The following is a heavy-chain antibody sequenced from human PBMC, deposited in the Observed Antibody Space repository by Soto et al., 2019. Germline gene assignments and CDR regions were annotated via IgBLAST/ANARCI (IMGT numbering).Heavy chain of an antibody. J-gene: IGHJ4*02. V-gene: IGHV1-3*01. CDR2: INAGNGNT. Sequence: GPVKVSCKASGYTFTSYAMHWVRQAPGQRLEWMGWINAGNGNTKYSQKFQGRVTITRDTSASTAYMELSSLRSEDTAVYYCARGRWRFDDSSGYPDYWGQGTLVTVSS. D-gene: IGHD3-22*01. CDR1: GYTFTSYA. CDR3: ARGRWRFDDSSGYPDY.